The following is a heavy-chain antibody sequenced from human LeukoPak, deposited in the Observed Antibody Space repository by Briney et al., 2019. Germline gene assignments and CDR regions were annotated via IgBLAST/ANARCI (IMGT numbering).Heavy chain of an antibody. CDR3: ARGKVDYGSGSYYPADY. Sequence: ASVKVSCKASGGTFSSYAISWVRQAPGQGLEWMGGIIPIFGTANYAQKFQGRVTITADESTSTAYMELSSLRSEDTAVYYCARGKVDYGSGSYYPADYWGQGTLVTVSS. CDR1: GGTFSSYA. CDR2: IIPIFGTA. V-gene: IGHV1-69*13. J-gene: IGHJ4*02. D-gene: IGHD3-10*01.